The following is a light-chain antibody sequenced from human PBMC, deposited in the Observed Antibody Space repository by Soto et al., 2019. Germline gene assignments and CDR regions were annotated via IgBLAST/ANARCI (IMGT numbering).Light chain of an antibody. CDR3: HQHNGHPLYS. J-gene: IGKJ1*01. Sequence: SSFCANQGGRGTITSRVSQGISSYLAWYQQQPGNAPKLLIYAASTLQSGVPSRFSGSGSGTEFTLTIYTLQPDDFAIYYCHQHNGHPLYSFGQGTNVDIK. CDR1: QGISSY. V-gene: IGKV1-8*01. CDR2: AAS.